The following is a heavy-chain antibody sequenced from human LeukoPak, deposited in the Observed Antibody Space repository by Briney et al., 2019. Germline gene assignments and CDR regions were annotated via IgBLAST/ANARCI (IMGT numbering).Heavy chain of an antibody. CDR1: GYTFTGYY. D-gene: IGHD3-3*01. V-gene: IGHV1-2*06. Sequence: ASVKVSCKASGYTFTGYYMHWVRQAPGQGLEWMGRINPNSGGTNYAQKFQGRVTMTRDKSISTAYMELSRLRSEDTAVCYCAGLPYYGFWSGYSTTTINDYRGQGTLVTVSS. CDR3: AGLPYYGFWSGYSTTTINDY. CDR2: INPNSGGT. J-gene: IGHJ4*02.